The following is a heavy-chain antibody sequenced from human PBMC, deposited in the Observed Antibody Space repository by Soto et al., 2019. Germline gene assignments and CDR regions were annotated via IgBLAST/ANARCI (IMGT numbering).Heavy chain of an antibody. Sequence: ASVKVSCKVSGYTLTELSMHWVRQAPGKGLEWMGGFDPEDGETIYAQKFQGRVTMTRNTSISTAYMELSSLRSEDTAVYYCARGLGRNYDILTGYSWFDPWGQGTLVTVSS. CDR3: ARGLGRNYDILTGYSWFDP. J-gene: IGHJ5*02. CDR1: GYTLTELS. D-gene: IGHD3-9*01. CDR2: FDPEDGET. V-gene: IGHV1-24*01.